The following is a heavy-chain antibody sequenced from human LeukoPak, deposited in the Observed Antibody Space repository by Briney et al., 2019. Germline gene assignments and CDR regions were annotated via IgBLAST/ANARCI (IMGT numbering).Heavy chain of an antibody. CDR1: GGSFSGYY. D-gene: IGHD6-19*01. Sequence: DPSETLSLTCGVSGGSFSGYYWSWIRQSPGKGLEWIGEFIHSGSINYNPSLKSRVTISLDTSTNHSSLKLSSVTAADTAVYYCARVEQLQEVVDAFDIWGQGTMVTVSS. V-gene: IGHV4-34*12. J-gene: IGHJ3*02. CDR3: ARVEQLQEVVDAFDI. CDR2: FIHSGSI.